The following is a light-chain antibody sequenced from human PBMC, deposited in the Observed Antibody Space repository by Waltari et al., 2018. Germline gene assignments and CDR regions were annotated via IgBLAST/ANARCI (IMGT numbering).Light chain of an antibody. CDR3: SAWDWGLNSVV. V-gene: IGLV10-54*04. Sequence: QAGLTQPPSVSKGLRQTATLTCAGNGNNIGNQGAAWLQQHQGQPPKLLSFRNDRRPFGISGRFSASKSGNTAPLALTGLQTDDGADYLCSAWDWGLNSVVFGGGTPVTVL. J-gene: IGLJ2*01. CDR2: RND. CDR1: GNNIGNQG.